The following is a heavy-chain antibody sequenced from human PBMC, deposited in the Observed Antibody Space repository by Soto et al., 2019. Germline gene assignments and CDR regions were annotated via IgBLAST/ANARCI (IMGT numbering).Heavy chain of an antibody. CDR3: AKDEGSGWYAPFDY. Sequence: QVQLVESGGGVVQTGTSLRLSCAASGFTFSSYGMHWVRQAPGKGLEWVAVISYDGSKKYYADSVEGRFTISRDNSKNTVFLQMNSLRAADTAVYYCAKDEGSGWYAPFDYWGQGTLVTVPS. D-gene: IGHD6-19*01. V-gene: IGHV3-30*18. J-gene: IGHJ4*02. CDR1: GFTFSSYG. CDR2: ISYDGSKK.